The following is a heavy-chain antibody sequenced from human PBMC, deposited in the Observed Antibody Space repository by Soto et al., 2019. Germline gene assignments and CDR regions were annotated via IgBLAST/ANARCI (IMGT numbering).Heavy chain of an antibody. D-gene: IGHD3-9*01. V-gene: IGHV1-46*01. CDR3: AKSILTGHEYYYGMDV. Sequence: GASVKVSCKAAGYTFTRYHVYWVRQAAGQGLEWMGVINPSGGGTTLAQNFQGRVTMTRDTSTNSVYLELSSLRSDDTAVYYCAKSILTGHEYYYGMDVWGQGTTVTVSS. CDR2: INPSGGGT. CDR1: GYTFTRYH. J-gene: IGHJ6*02.